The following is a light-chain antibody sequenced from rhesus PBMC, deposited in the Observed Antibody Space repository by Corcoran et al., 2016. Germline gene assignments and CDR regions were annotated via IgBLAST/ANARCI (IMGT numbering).Light chain of an antibody. Sequence: QAAPTQPPSVSGSPGQSVTISCTGASSDIGDYTYVSWYQQHPDKAPKVMIYGVTKRPLGVSDRFSGSKSGNTASLTISGLQAEDEADYFCCSYTTSGTYIFGPGTRLTVL. CDR3: CSYTTSGTYI. CDR1: SSDIGDYTY. J-gene: IGLJ1*01. V-gene: IGLV2S7*01. CDR2: GVT.